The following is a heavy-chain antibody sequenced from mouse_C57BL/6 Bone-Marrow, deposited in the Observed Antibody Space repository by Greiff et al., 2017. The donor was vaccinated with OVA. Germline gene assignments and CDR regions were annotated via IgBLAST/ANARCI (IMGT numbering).Heavy chain of an antibody. V-gene: IGHV1-81*01. Sequence: QVQLQQSGAELARPGASVKLSCKASGYTFTSYGISWVKQRTGQGLEWIGEIYPRSGNTYYNEKFKGKATLTADKSSSTAYMELRSLTSEDSAVYFCAREALGLGRYFDVWGTGTTVTVSS. J-gene: IGHJ1*03. CDR2: IYPRSGNT. CDR3: AREALGLGRYFDV. CDR1: GYTFTSYG. D-gene: IGHD2-4*01.